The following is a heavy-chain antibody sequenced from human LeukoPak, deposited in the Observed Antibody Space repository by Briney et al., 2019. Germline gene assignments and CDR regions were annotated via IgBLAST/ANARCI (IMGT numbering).Heavy chain of an antibody. V-gene: IGHV3-74*01. J-gene: IGHJ6*03. D-gene: IGHD6-19*01. CDR1: GFTFSSYW. CDR2: INSDGSST. Sequence: PGGSLRLSCAASGFTFSSYWMHWVRRAPGKGLVWVSRINSDGSSTSYADSVKGRFTISRDNAKNTLYLQMNSLRAEDTAVYYCARADGGWYHYYYYMDVWGKGTTVTVSS. CDR3: ARADGGWYHYYYYMDV.